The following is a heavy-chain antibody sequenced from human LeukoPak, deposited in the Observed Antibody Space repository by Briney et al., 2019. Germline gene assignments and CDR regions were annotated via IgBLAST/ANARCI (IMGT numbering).Heavy chain of an antibody. CDR1: GGSVSSTTYF. Sequence: PSETLSLTCTVSGGSVSSTTYFWSWIRQPPGKGLEWIGSIYYSGSTYYNPSLKSRVTISVDTSKNQFSLKLSSVTAADTAVYHCARGTLLWFGELNWFDPWGQGTLVTVSS. J-gene: IGHJ5*02. CDR2: IYYSGST. CDR3: ARGTLLWFGELNWFDP. V-gene: IGHV4-39*01. D-gene: IGHD3-10*01.